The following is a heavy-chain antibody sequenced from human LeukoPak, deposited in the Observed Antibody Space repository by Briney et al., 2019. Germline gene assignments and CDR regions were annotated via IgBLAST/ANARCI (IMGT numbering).Heavy chain of an antibody. Sequence: PGGSLRLSCAAFGFTFSNAWMSWVRQTPGKGLEWVGRIKSKIDGGTRDYAAPVKGRFTISRDDSKNTLYLQMNSLKIEDTAVYYCLQSRDEGGDYWGQGTLVTVSS. D-gene: IGHD5-24*01. V-gene: IGHV3-15*01. CDR1: GFTFSNAW. CDR3: LQSRDEGGDY. CDR2: IKSKIDGGTR. J-gene: IGHJ4*02.